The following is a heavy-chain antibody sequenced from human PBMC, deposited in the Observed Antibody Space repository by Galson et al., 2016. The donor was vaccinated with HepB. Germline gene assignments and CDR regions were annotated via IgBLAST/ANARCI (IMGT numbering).Heavy chain of an antibody. CDR2: IIPLFGTK. D-gene: IGHD6-13*01. Sequence: SVKVSCKASGDTFSSYAISWVRQAPGQGLEWMGGIIPLFGTKNYAQKFQGRVTITAAESTSTAYMELSSLRSEDTAVYYCARDPGVAAAGHYNGLDVWGQGTTVTVSS. CDR3: ARDPGVAAAGHYNGLDV. V-gene: IGHV1-69*13. J-gene: IGHJ6*02. CDR1: GDTFSSYA.